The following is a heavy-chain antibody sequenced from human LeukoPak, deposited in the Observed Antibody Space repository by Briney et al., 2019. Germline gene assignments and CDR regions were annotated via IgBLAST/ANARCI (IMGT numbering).Heavy chain of an antibody. J-gene: IGHJ3*02. CDR3: ARDRGDIVLMVYGDAFDI. V-gene: IGHV3-33*01. D-gene: IGHD2-8*01. CDR2: IWYDGSNK. CDR1: GFTFSSYG. Sequence: GGSLRLSCAASGFTFSSYGMLWVRQAPGKGLEWVAVIWYDGSNKYYADSVKGRFTISRDNSKNTLYLQMNSLRAEDTAVYYCARDRGDIVLMVYGDAFDIWGQGTMVTVSS.